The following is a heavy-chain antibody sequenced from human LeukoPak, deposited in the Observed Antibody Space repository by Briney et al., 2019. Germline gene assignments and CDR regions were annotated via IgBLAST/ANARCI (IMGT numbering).Heavy chain of an antibody. D-gene: IGHD2-2*01. CDR2: ISGSGGST. J-gene: IGHJ4*02. V-gene: IGHV3-23*01. CDR1: GFTFSSYG. CDR3: AKDQDIVVVPAAPDFDY. Sequence: PGGSLRLSCAASGFTFSSYGMSWVRQAPGKGLEWVSAISGSGGSTYYADSVKGRFTISRDNSKNTLYLQMNSLRAEDTAVYYCAKDQDIVVVPAAPDFDYWGQGTLVTVSS.